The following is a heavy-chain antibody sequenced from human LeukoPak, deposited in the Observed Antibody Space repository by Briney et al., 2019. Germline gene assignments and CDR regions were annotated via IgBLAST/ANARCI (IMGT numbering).Heavy chain of an antibody. CDR3: VRDSRDYVWASYHDH. V-gene: IGHV3-64D*06. Sequence: GGSLRLSCSASGFTISSYSRHWVRQAPGKGLEYVSAISGNGVSTYYADSVKGRFTISRDTSKNMLYLQMSSLRADDTAVYYCVRDSRDYVWASYHDHRGQGTLVTVSS. J-gene: IGHJ4*02. CDR1: GFTISSYS. CDR2: ISGNGVST. D-gene: IGHD3-16*02.